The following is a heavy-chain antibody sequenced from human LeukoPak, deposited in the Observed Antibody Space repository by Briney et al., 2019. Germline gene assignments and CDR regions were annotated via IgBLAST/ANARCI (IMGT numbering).Heavy chain of an antibody. D-gene: IGHD5-12*01. CDR1: GGTFSSYA. J-gene: IGHJ4*02. Sequence: GASVKVSCKASGGTFSSYAISWVRQAPGQGLEWMGRIIPILGIANYAQKFQGRVTITADKSTSTAYMGLSSLRSDDTAVYYCARGSVASFDYWGQGTLVTVSS. V-gene: IGHV1-69*04. CDR3: ARGSVASFDY. CDR2: IIPILGIA.